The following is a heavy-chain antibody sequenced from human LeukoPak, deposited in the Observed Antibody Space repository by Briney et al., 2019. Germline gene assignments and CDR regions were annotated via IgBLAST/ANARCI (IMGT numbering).Heavy chain of an antibody. V-gene: IGHV3-15*01. CDR2: IKSKTDGGTT. J-gene: IGHJ4*02. CDR1: GFTFSNAW. CDR3: TTGSSGVGRDIVVVPAAIDPSPFDY. Sequence: GGSLRLSCAASGFTFSNAWISWVRQAPGKGLEWVGRIKSKTDGGTTDYAAPVKGRFTISRDDSKNTLYLQMNSLKTEDTAVYYCTTGSSGVGRDIVVVPAAIDPSPFDYWGQGTLVTVSS. D-gene: IGHD2-2*01.